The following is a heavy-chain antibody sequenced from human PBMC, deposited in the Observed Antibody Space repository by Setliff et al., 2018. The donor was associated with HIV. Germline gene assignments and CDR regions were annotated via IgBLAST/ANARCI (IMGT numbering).Heavy chain of an antibody. CDR2: ISWNSGSI. D-gene: IGHD1-26*01. CDR3: AKVREVYYYYYMDV. J-gene: IGHJ6*03. V-gene: IGHV3-9*01. CDR1: GFTFDDYA. Sequence: PGGSLRLSCAASGFTFDDYAMHWVRQAPGKGLEWVSGISWNSGSIGYVDSVKGRFTISRDNAKNSLYLQMNSLTAEDTAVYYCAKVREVYYYYYMDVWGKGTTVTVSS.